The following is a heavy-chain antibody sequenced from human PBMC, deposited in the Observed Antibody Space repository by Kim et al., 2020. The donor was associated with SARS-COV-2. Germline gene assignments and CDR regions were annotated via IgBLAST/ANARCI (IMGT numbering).Heavy chain of an antibody. Sequence: YADSVKGRFTISRDNAKNSLYLQMNSLRAEDTAVYYCASSSPDYYYGMDVWGQGTTVTVSS. CDR3: ASSSPDYYYGMDV. J-gene: IGHJ6*02. V-gene: IGHV3-48*03.